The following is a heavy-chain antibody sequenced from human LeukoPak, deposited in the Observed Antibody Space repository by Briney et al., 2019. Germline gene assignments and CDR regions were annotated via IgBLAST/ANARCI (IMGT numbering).Heavy chain of an antibody. Sequence: GGSLRLSCAASGFTFSSYEMNWVRQAPGKGLEWVSYISSSGSTIYYADSVKGRFTISSDNAKNSLYLQMNSLRAEDTAVYYCASAYYDILTGYYYDYWGQGTLVTVSS. CDR3: ASAYYDILTGYYYDY. CDR2: ISSSGSTI. J-gene: IGHJ4*02. D-gene: IGHD3-9*01. V-gene: IGHV3-48*03. CDR1: GFTFSSYE.